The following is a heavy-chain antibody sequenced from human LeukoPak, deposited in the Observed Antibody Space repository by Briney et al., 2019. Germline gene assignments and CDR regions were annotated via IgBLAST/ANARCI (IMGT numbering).Heavy chain of an antibody. CDR1: GGSISSGGYY. CDR2: IYYSGST. V-gene: IGHV4-31*03. J-gene: IGHJ6*02. Sequence: PSETLSLTCTVSGGSISSGGYYWSWIRQHPGKGLEWIGYIYYSGSTYYNPSLKSRVTISVDTSKNQFSLKLSSVTAAGTAVYYCARDLAATIDGDYYGMDVWGQGTTVTVSS. CDR3: ARDLAATIDGDYYGMDV. D-gene: IGHD5-12*01.